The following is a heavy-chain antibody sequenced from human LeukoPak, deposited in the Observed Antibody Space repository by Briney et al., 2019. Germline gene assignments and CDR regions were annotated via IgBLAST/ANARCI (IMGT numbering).Heavy chain of an antibody. Sequence: SETLSLTCAVSGGSFSSGDYSWSWIRQPPGKGLEWIGYIYHSGSPYYNPSLKSRVTISIDRSKNQLSLKLYSVTAADTAVYYCAREILSSVGYFDYWGQGILVTVSS. CDR3: AREILSSVGYFDY. CDR2: IYHSGSP. J-gene: IGHJ4*02. V-gene: IGHV4-30-2*01. D-gene: IGHD2-15*01. CDR1: GGSFSSGDYS.